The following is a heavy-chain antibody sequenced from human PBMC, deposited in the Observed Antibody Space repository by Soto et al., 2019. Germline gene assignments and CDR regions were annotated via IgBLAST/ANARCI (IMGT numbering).Heavy chain of an antibody. D-gene: IGHD6-25*01. CDR1: GYTFTGYY. Sequence: QVQLVQSGAEVKKPGASVKVSCKASGYTFTGYYMHWVRQAPGQGLEWMGWNNPNSGGTNYAQKMQGWVTMTGDTAVSTLFMELSRLRSGDTAVYYCASWGAAAVAGYYYQFYGMDVWGLGTTVTVSS. V-gene: IGHV1-2*04. CDR3: ASWGAAAVAGYYYQFYGMDV. J-gene: IGHJ6*02. CDR2: NNPNSGGT.